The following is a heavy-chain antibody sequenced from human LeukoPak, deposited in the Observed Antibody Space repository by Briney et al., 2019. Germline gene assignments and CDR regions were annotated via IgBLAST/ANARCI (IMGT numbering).Heavy chain of an antibody. D-gene: IGHD1-26*01. CDR1: GYTFTSYG. J-gene: IGHJ4*02. CDR3: ARAGGSYLLYFDY. V-gene: IGHV1-46*01. CDR2: INPSGGST. Sequence: ASVKVSCKASGYTFTSYGISWVRQAPGQGLEWMGLINPSGGSTSCAQKFQGRVTMTRDTSTSTVYMELSSLRSDDTAVYYCARAGGSYLLYFDYWGQGTPVTVSS.